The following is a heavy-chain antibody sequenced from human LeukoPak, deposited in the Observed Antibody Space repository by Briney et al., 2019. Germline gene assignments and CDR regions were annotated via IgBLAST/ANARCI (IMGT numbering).Heavy chain of an antibody. CDR2: ISAYNGNT. D-gene: IGHD6-13*01. CDR1: GYTFTSYG. Sequence: ALVKVSCKASGYTFTSYGISWVRQAPGQGLEWMGWISAYNGNTNYAQKLQGRVTMTTDTSTSTAYMELRSLRSDDTAVYYCARQPSSSWYSHPKYYFDYWGQGTLVTVSS. CDR3: ARQPSSSWYSHPKYYFDY. J-gene: IGHJ4*02. V-gene: IGHV1-18*01.